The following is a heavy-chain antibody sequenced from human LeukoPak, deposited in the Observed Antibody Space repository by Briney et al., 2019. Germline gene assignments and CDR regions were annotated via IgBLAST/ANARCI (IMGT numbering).Heavy chain of an antibody. V-gene: IGHV3-21*01. D-gene: IGHD6-19*01. Sequence: GGSLRLSYAASGFTFTNAWMNCVRQAPGKGLEWVSSISSSSSYIYYADSVKGRFTISRDNAKNSLYLQMNSLRAEDTAVYYCARDRGPYSSGWFFDYWGQGTLVTVSS. J-gene: IGHJ4*02. CDR2: ISSSSSYI. CDR1: GFTFTNAW. CDR3: ARDRGPYSSGWFFDY.